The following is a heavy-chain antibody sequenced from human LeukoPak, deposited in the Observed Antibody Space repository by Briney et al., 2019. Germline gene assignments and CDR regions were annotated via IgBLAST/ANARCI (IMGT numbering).Heavy chain of an antibody. Sequence: GGSLRLSCAASGFTFSSYAMNWVRQAPGRGLEWVSGFSGSGGTTYYADSVNGRVTISRDNSKNTLYLQMNSLRAEDTAVYYCANGNRCTSPNCLGYYYFYMDVWGKGTTVTVSS. CDR3: ANGNRCTSPNCLGYYYFYMDV. CDR2: FSGSGGTT. J-gene: IGHJ6*03. V-gene: IGHV3-23*01. CDR1: GFTFSSYA. D-gene: IGHD2-8*01.